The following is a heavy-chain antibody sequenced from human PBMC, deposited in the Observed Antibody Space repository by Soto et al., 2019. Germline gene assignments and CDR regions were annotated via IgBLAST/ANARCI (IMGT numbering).Heavy chain of an antibody. V-gene: IGHV3-30-3*01. CDR1: GFTFSSYA. D-gene: IGHD3-3*01. Sequence: QVQLVESGGGVVQPGRSLRLSCAASGFTFSSYAMHWVRQAPGTGLEWVAVISYDGSNKYYADSVKGRFTISRDNSKNTLYLQMNSLRAEDTAVYYWARASFGVVIIVDYWGQGTLVTVSS. CDR2: ISYDGSNK. CDR3: ARASFGVVIIVDY. J-gene: IGHJ4*02.